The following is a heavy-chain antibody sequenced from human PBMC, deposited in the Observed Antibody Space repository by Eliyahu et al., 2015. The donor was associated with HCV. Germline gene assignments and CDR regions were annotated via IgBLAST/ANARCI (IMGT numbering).Heavy chain of an antibody. CDR2: IYPDDSET. CDR1: GYTVSTYW. V-gene: IGHV5-51*01. Sequence: EVQLVQSGAEMKKPGESLKISCKASGYTVSTYWIGWVRQMPGKGLEWMGFIYPDDSETRYSPSFQGQVTTSADKSVSTAYLQWSSLKASDTATYYCASSPRTIALAGHYWGQGTLLSVSS. CDR3: ASSPRTIALAGHY. D-gene: IGHD6-19*01. J-gene: IGHJ4*02.